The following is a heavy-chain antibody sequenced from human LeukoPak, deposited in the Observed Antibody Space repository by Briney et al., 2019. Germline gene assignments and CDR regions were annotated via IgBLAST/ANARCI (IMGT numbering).Heavy chain of an antibody. CDR1: GGTFSSYA. J-gene: IGHJ5*02. CDR2: IIPIFGTA. V-gene: IGHV1-69*05. Sequence: EASVKVSCKASGGTFSSYAISWVRQAPGQGLEWMGGIIPIFGTANYAQKFQGRVTITTDESTSTAYMELSSLRSEDTAVYYCARVGYYYDSREYNWFDPWGQGTLVTVSS. D-gene: IGHD3-22*01. CDR3: ARVGYYYDSREYNWFDP.